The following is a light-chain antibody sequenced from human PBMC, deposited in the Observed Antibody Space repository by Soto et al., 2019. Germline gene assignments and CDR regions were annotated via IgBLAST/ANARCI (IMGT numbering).Light chain of an antibody. J-gene: IGKJ2*01. CDR3: QQYNNWPPYT. CDR2: GAS. Sequence: EIVMTQSPATLSVSPGERATRSCRASQSVSSNLAWYQQKPCQAPRLLIYGASTRSTGIPARFSGSGSGTEFTLTISSLQSEDFAVYYCQQYNNWPPYTFGQGNKLEIK. CDR1: QSVSSN. V-gene: IGKV3-15*01.